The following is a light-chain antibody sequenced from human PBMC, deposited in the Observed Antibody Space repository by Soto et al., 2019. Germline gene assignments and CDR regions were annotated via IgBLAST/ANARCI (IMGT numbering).Light chain of an antibody. CDR1: QSVSSY. CDR3: QQYGSSPWT. V-gene: IGKV3-11*01. J-gene: IGKJ1*01. Sequence: EIMLTQSPATLSLSPGERATLSCRASQSVSSYLAWYQQKPGQAPRLLIYDASNRATGIPARFSGSGSGTDFTLTISRLEPEDFAVYYCQQYGSSPWTSGQGTKVDIK. CDR2: DAS.